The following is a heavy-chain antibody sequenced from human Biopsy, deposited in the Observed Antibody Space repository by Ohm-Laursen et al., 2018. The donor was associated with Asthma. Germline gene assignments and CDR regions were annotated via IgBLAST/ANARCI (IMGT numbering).Heavy chain of an antibody. D-gene: IGHD3-22*01. J-gene: IGHJ4*02. CDR3: AKVRSDWVITESFDY. Sequence: RLSCAASGFKFDEYTMHWVRQAPGKGLEWVSGISWNSATIGYADSVEGRFTISRDNAKNSVFLHMDSLRPEDTAFYYCAKVRSDWVITESFDYWGQGVLVTVSS. CDR1: GFKFDEYT. CDR2: ISWNSATI. V-gene: IGHV3-9*01.